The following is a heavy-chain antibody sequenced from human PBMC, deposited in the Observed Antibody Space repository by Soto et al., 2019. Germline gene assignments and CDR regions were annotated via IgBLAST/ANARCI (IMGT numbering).Heavy chain of an antibody. V-gene: IGHV4-59*01. D-gene: IGHD6-19*01. Sequence: QVKLQESGPGLVKPSETLSLTCTVSGGSISSYYWSWIRQPPGQGLEWIGYIYYSGSTNYNPSLKSRVTISVDTSKNQFSLKLSSVTAADTAVYYGARHIGLAVAGTVDAFDIWGQGTMVTVSS. J-gene: IGHJ3*02. CDR2: IYYSGST. CDR1: GGSISSYY. CDR3: ARHIGLAVAGTVDAFDI.